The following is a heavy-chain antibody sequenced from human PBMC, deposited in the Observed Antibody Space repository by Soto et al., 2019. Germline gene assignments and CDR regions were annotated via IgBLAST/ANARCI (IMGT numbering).Heavy chain of an antibody. CDR1: GGSISRGDYY. CDR3: ARDSLAAAALDY. V-gene: IGHV4-30-4*01. Sequence: QVQLQESGPGLVKPSQTLSLTCTVSGGSISRGDYYWSWIRQPPGKGLEWIGYIYYSGSTYYNPSHKSRVTISVDTSKNQFSLKLSSVTAADTDVYYCARDSLAAAALDYWVQGTLVTVSS. D-gene: IGHD6-13*01. CDR2: IYYSGST. J-gene: IGHJ4*02.